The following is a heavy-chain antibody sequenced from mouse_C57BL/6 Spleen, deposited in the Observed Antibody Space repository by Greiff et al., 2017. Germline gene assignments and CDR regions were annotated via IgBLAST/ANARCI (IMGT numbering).Heavy chain of an antibody. D-gene: IGHD2-4*01. CDR2: INPNNGGT. J-gene: IGHJ3*01. Sequence: EVQLQQSGPELVKPGASVKMSCKASGYTFTDYNMHWVKQSHGKSLEWIGYINPNNGGTSYNQKFKGKATLTVNKSSSTAYMELRSLTSEDSAVYYCASSIYYDYDWFAYWGQGTLVTVSA. CDR1: GYTFTDYN. V-gene: IGHV1-22*01. CDR3: ASSIYYDYDWFAY.